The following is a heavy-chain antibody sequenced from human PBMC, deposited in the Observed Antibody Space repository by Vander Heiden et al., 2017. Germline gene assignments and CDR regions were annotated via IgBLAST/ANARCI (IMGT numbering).Heavy chain of an antibody. V-gene: IGHV3-23*01. Sequence: EVQLLESGGGLAQPGGSLRLSCAASGFTFSSHAMSWVRQAPGKGLDWVSAISGGGTATYYSDSARGRFTISRDKSKDTLYLQMTSLRVEDTAVYFCARGGSWTGFPYYHYGLDVWGRGTTVTVSS. D-gene: IGHD3-9*01. J-gene: IGHJ6*02. CDR1: GFTFSSHA. CDR2: ISGGGTAT. CDR3: ARGGSWTGFPYYHYGLDV.